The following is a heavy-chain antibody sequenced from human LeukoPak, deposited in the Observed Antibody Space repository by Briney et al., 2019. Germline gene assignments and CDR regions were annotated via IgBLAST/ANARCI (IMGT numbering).Heavy chain of an antibody. J-gene: IGHJ4*02. Sequence: GGSLRLSCAASGFTFSSYGMHWVRQAPGKGLEWVSAISGSGGSTYYADSVKGRFTISRDNSKNTLYLQMNSLRAEDTAVYYCAKDRRQQLVPHYFDYWGQGTLVTVSS. V-gene: IGHV3-23*01. CDR3: AKDRRQQLVPHYFDY. CDR2: ISGSGGST. CDR1: GFTFSSYG. D-gene: IGHD6-13*01.